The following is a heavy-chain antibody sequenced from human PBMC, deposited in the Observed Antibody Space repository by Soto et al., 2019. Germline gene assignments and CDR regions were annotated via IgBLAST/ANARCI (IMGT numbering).Heavy chain of an antibody. D-gene: IGHD3-16*01. CDR2: ISGYNGHT. J-gene: IGHJ6*02. V-gene: IGHV1-18*01. CDR1: GYTITTYG. CDR3: AREGEMPYYYYGLDV. Sequence: ASVKVSCKASGYTITTYGSSWVRQAPGQGLEWMRWISGYNGHTKYAQKFQGRVTMTTDTSTSTVYMDLRSLRSDDTAVYYCAREGEMPYYYYGLDVWGQGTTVTVSS.